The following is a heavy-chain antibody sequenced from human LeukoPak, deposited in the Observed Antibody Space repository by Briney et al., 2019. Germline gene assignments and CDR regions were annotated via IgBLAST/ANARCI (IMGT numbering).Heavy chain of an antibody. CDR2: IKQDGSEK. CDR3: ARDSAPNILTGYYYFEY. Sequence: GGSLRLSCAASGFTFSSYWMSWVRQAPGKGLEWVANIKQDGSEKYYVDSVKGRFTISRDNAKNSLYLQMNSMRAEDTAVYYCARDSAPNILTGYYYFEYWGQGSLVTVSS. D-gene: IGHD3-9*01. J-gene: IGHJ4*02. CDR1: GFTFSSYW. V-gene: IGHV3-7*01.